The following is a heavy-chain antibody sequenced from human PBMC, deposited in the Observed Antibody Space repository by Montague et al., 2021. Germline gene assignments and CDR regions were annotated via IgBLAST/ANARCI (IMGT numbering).Heavy chain of an antibody. CDR3: ARYLTDGYDE. Sequence: SETLSLTCAVYGGSLDGFYWTWIRQPPGKGLEWIGETNHRGISSYNPALKGRVTLSAETSKNQFSLRVTSVTAADTAVYFCARYLTDGYDEWGRGTLVTVSS. CDR1: GGSLDGFY. J-gene: IGHJ4*01. D-gene: IGHD5-12*01. V-gene: IGHV4-34*01. CDR2: TNHRGIS.